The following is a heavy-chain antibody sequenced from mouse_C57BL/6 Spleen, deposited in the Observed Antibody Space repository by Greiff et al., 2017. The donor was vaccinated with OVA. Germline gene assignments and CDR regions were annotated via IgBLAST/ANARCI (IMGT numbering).Heavy chain of an antibody. CDR1: GYTFTSYW. J-gene: IGHJ4*01. Sequence: VQLQQPGAELVKPGASVKMSCKASGYTFTSYWITWVKQRPGQGLEWIGDIYPGSGSTNYNEKFKSKATLTVDTSSSTAYMQLSSLTSEDSAVYYCARGGYYDDYYAMDYWGQGTSVTVSS. V-gene: IGHV1-55*01. D-gene: IGHD2-3*01. CDR2: IYPGSGST. CDR3: ARGGYYDDYYAMDY.